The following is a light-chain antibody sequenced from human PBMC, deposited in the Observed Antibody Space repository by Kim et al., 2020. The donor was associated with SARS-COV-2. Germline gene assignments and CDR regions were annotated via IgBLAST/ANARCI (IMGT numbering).Light chain of an antibody. J-gene: IGLJ3*02. CDR1: SSNIGSNT. CDR3: AAWDDSLNAWV. Sequence: ELTQPRSASGTPGQRVTISCSGSSSNIGSNTVNWYQQLPGTAPKLLMYSNNKRPSGVPDRFSGSKSGTSASLAISGLQSEDEGAHYCAAWDDSLNAWV. CDR2: SNN. V-gene: IGLV1-44*01.